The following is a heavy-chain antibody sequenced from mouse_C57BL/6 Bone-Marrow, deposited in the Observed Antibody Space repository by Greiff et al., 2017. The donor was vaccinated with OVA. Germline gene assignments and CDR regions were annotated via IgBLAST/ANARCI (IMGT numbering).Heavy chain of an antibody. CDR2: IDPSDSYT. CDR1: GYTFTSYW. D-gene: IGHD1-1*01. J-gene: IGHJ4*01. CDR3: ARSPITTVIDYAMDY. Sequence: QVQLKQPGAELVMPGASVKLSCKASGYTFTSYWMHWVKQRPGQGLEWIGEIDPSDSYTNYNQKFKGKSTLTVDKSSSTAYMQLSSLTSEDSAVYYCARSPITTVIDYAMDYWGQGTSVTVSS. V-gene: IGHV1-69*01.